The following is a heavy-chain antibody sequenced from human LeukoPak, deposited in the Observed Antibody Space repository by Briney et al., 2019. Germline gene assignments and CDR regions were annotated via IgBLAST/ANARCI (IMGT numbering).Heavy chain of an antibody. CDR1: GYTFTGYY. Sequence: ASVKVSCKASGYTFTGYYMHWVRQAPGQGLEWMGWIFPNSGDTNYAQKFQGRVTMTRDTSISTAYMELSRLTSDDTAMYYCARAEGSGYYQGRDYWGQGTPVTVSS. V-gene: IGHV1-2*02. CDR2: IFPNSGDT. D-gene: IGHD3-22*01. J-gene: IGHJ4*02. CDR3: ARAEGSGYYQGRDY.